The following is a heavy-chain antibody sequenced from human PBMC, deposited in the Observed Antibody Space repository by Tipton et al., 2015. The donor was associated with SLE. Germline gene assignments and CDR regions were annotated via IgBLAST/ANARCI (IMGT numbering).Heavy chain of an antibody. CDR3: VVCSPSSCAYFDY. CDR2: IYTGGNT. D-gene: IGHD2-2*01. CDR1: GGSFSSGSYH. V-gene: IGHV4-61*02. J-gene: IGHJ4*02. Sequence: TLSLTCIVSGGSFSSGSYHWSWIRQPAGKGLEWIGRIYTGGNTKYNPSLESRVTLSADASKAQFSLKLTSVTAADTAVYYCVVCSPSSCAYFDYWGQGRLVTVSS.